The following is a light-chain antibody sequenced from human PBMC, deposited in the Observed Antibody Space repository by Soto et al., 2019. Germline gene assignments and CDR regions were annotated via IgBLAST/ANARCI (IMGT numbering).Light chain of an antibody. J-gene: IGLJ2*01. V-gene: IGLV1-40*01. CDR2: GNT. CDR3: LSFDSSLSVV. CDR1: SSNIGAGYD. Sequence: QSALTQPPSVSGAPGQRVTISCTGSSSNIGAGYDVHWYQQLPGRAPKLLIYGNTNRPSGVPDRFSGSKPGTSASLAITGLQAEDEADYYCLSFDSSLSVVFGGGTKLTVL.